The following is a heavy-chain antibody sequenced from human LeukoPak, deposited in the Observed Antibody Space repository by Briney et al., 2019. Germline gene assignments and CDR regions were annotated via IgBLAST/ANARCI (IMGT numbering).Heavy chain of an antibody. D-gene: IGHD6-13*01. V-gene: IGHV3-49*04. Sequence: PGGSLRLSCAASGFTFGDYAMSWVRQAPGKGLEWVAFIRSKAHGGTTEYAASVKGRFTISRDDSKSIAYLQMNSLKTEDTAVYYCTRALFGSWRIKDLDYWGQGTLVTVSS. CDR2: IRSKAHGGTT. CDR3: TRALFGSWRIKDLDY. CDR1: GFTFGDYA. J-gene: IGHJ4*02.